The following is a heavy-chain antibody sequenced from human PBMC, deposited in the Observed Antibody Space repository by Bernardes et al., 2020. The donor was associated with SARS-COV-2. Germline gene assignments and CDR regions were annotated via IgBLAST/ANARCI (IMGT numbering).Heavy chain of an antibody. Sequence: GGSLRLSCAASGFRFSKYAMSWVRQAPGKGLEWPSSISDGSENIYYGDSVMDRFTISRDNSKNTVYLQMNNLGVEDTAIYYCAKDLFPSGPDAFDIWGLGTQVTVSA. J-gene: IGHJ3*02. CDR2: ISDGSENI. CDR1: GFRFSKYA. CDR3: AKDLFPSGPDAFDI. D-gene: IGHD3-3*01. V-gene: IGHV3-23*01.